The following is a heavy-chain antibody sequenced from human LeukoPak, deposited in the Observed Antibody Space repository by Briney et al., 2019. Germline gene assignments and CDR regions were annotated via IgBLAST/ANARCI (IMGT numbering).Heavy chain of an antibody. V-gene: IGHV1-2*02. J-gene: IGHJ4*02. CDR1: GYTFTGYY. D-gene: IGHD6-19*01. CDR2: INPNRGGT. CDR3: ARGGSGWYKSYYFDY. Sequence: ASVKVSCKASGYTFTGYYMHWVRQAPGQGLEWMGWINPNRGGTNYAQKFQGRVTMTRDTSISTAYMELSRLRSDDTAVYYCARGGSGWYKSYYFDYWGQGTLVTVSS.